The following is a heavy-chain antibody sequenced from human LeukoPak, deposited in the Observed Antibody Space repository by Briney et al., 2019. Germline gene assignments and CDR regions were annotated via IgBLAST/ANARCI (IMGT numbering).Heavy chain of an antibody. CDR3: ARGRFTYYYDSSGYYAQIFDY. J-gene: IGHJ4*02. Sequence: PSETLSLTCAVYGGSFSGYYWSWIRQPPGKGLGWIGEINHSGSTTYNPSLKSRLTLSVDTSKNQFSLTLSSVTAADTAVYYCARGRFTYYYDSSGYYAQIFDYWGQGTLVTVSS. CDR2: INHSGST. CDR1: GGSFSGYY. D-gene: IGHD3-22*01. V-gene: IGHV4-34*01.